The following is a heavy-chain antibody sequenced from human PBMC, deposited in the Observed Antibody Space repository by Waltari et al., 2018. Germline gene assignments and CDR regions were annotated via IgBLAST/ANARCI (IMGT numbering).Heavy chain of an antibody. CDR3: ARDSSSYPEGCWFDP. Sequence: QVQLQESGPGLVKPSETLSLTCTVSGGSISSYYWSWIRQPPGKGLEWLGYIYYSGSTNYNPSIKSRVTIAVDTSKNQFSLKLSSVTAADTAVYYCARDSSSYPEGCWFDPWGQGTLVTVSS. J-gene: IGHJ5*02. CDR1: GGSISSYY. CDR2: IYYSGST. D-gene: IGHD6-13*01. V-gene: IGHV4-59*01.